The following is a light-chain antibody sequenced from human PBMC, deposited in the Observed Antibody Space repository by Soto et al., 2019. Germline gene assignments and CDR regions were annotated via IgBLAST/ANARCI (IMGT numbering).Light chain of an antibody. CDR2: DVN. CDR3: CSYAGSYTLYV. CDR1: SSDVGGYNY. Sequence: ALTQPRSVSGSPGQSVTISCTGTSSDVGGYNYVSWYQQHPGKAPKLMIYDVNKRPSGVPDRFSGSKSGDTASLTISGLQAEDEADYYCCSYAGSYTLYVFGAGSK. V-gene: IGLV2-11*01. J-gene: IGLJ1*01.